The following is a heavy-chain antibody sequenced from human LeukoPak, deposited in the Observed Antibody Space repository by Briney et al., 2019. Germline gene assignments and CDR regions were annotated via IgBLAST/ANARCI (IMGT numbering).Heavy chain of an antibody. J-gene: IGHJ6*03. CDR1: GYTFTSYY. Sequence: ASVKVSCKASGYTFTSYYMHWVRQAPGQGLEWMGIINPSGGSTSYAQKFQGRVTMTRDMYTSTVYMELSSLRSEDTAVYYCARGRYYYGSGSSNYYYYMDVWGKGTTVTVSS. CDR3: ARGRYYYGSGSSNYYYYMDV. D-gene: IGHD3-10*01. V-gene: IGHV1-46*01. CDR2: INPSGGST.